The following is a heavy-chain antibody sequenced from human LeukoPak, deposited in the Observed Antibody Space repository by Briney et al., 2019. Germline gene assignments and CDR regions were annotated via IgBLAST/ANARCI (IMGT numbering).Heavy chain of an antibody. Sequence: SSETLSLTCTVSGGSISSYYWSWIRQPAGKGLEWIGRIYTSGSTNYNPSLKSRVTMSVDTSKNQFSLKLSSVTAADTAVYYCARVNSYYEFWSGYYAYYFDYWGQGTLVTVSS. D-gene: IGHD3-3*01. CDR1: GGSISSYY. CDR3: ARVNSYYEFWSGYYAYYFDY. J-gene: IGHJ4*02. V-gene: IGHV4-4*07. CDR2: IYTSGST.